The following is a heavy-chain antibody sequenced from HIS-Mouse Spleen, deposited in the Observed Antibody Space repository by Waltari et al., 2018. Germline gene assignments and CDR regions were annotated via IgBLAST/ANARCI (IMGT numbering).Heavy chain of an antibody. Sequence: QLQLQESGPGLVKPSETLSLTCTVSGGSISSSSYYWGLIRQPPGKGLEWIGGIYYSGSTYYNPSRKSRFTIAVDTSKNQFSLKLSSVTAADTAVYYCAREIPYSSSWYDWYFDLWGRGTLVTVSS. D-gene: IGHD6-13*01. J-gene: IGHJ2*01. V-gene: IGHV4-39*07. CDR2: IYYSGST. CDR1: GGSISSSSYY. CDR3: AREIPYSSSWYDWYFDL.